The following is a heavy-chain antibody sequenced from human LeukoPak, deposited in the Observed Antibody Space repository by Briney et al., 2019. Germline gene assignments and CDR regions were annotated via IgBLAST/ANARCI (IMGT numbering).Heavy chain of an antibody. J-gene: IGHJ6*03. CDR3: ARDYNSYYMDV. V-gene: IGHV4-39*01. Sequence: PSETLSLTCTVSGGSISSSSYYWGWIRQPPGKGREWIGSIYYSGSTYYNPPLKSRVTISVDTSKNQFSLKLSSVTAADTAVYYCARDYNSYYMDVWGKGTTVTVSS. CDR1: GGSISSSSYY. CDR2: IYYSGST.